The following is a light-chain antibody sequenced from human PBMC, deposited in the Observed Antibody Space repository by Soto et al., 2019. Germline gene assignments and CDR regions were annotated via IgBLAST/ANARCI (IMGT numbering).Light chain of an antibody. CDR3: QQYSNWPLT. Sequence: DIQMTQSPSTLSASVGDRVTITCRASQTISSWLAWYQQKPGKAPKLLIYDVFSLESGVPSRFSGXGSGTEFTLTISSLQSEDFAVYYCQQYSNWPLTFGGGTKVDIK. CDR2: DVF. J-gene: IGKJ4*01. CDR1: QTISSW. V-gene: IGKV1-5*01.